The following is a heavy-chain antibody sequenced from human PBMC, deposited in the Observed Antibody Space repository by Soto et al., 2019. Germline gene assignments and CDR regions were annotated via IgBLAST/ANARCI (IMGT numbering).Heavy chain of an antibody. D-gene: IGHD6-19*01. CDR1: GFTVTSYW. CDR3: SKVHSSGSASLDY. J-gene: IGHJ4*02. CDR2: TSPAGSST. V-gene: IGHV3-74*01. Sequence: PGGSLRLSCAASGFTVTSYWMHWVRQAPGKGLVWVSRTSPAGSSTYYADFVRGRFTISKDTAKNTLYLQIYSLGAEDTAVYYCSKVHSSGSASLDYWGQGTLVTVSS.